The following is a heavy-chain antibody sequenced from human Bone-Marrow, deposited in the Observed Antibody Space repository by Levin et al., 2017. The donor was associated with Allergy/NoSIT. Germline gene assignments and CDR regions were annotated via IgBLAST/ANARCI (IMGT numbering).Heavy chain of an antibody. CDR2: INSDGSDT. Sequence: ETLSLTCAASGFTFSSYWMHWVRQTPGRGLVWVSRINSDGSDTVYADSVKGRFTISRDNARNTVFLEMKSLRAEDTAVYYCARGGSGYASDTWGQGTLVTVST. CDR1: GFTFSSYW. D-gene: IGHD2-2*01. CDR3: ARGGSGYASDT. J-gene: IGHJ5*02. V-gene: IGHV3-74*01.